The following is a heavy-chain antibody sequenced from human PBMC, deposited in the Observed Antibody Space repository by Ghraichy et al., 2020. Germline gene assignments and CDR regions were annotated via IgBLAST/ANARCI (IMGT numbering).Heavy chain of an antibody. J-gene: IGHJ6*02. V-gene: IGHV1-46*01. CDR2: INPSGGST. Sequence: ASVKVSCKVSGAPFCTPFTRFLLVSRRLRLKKMGIINPSGGSTSYAQKFQGRVTMTRDTSTSTVYMELSSLRSEDTAVYYCASRLWLEPQNYYYYGMDVWGQG. D-gene: IGHD6-19*01. CDR1: GAPFCTPF. CDR3: ASRLWLEPQNYYYYGMDV.